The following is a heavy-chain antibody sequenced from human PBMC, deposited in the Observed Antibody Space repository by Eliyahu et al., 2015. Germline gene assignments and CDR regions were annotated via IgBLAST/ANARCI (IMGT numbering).Heavy chain of an antibody. D-gene: IGHD3-22*01. V-gene: IGHV3-21*02. Sequence: EVQLVESGGGLVRPGGSLRLSCAASGFTFSSYXMHWVRQAPGKGLEWVSSISSSSSYIYYADSVRGRFTISRDNAKNSLYLQMNSLRAEDTAVYFCAREAEGGMTIIVVEYRYFDLWGRGTLVTVSS. J-gene: IGHJ2*01. CDR2: ISSSSSYI. CDR1: GFTFSSYX. CDR3: AREAEGGMTIIVVEYRYFDL.